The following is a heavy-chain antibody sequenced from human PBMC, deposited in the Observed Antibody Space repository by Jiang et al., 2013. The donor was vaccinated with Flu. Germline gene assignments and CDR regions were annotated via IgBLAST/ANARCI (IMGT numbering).Heavy chain of an antibody. CDR1: GYSFTSYW. CDR2: IYPGDSDT. V-gene: IGHV5-51*01. CDR3: ASNSFYDSSGYFPFFDY. J-gene: IGHJ4*02. D-gene: IGHD3-22*01. Sequence: GAEVKKPGESLKISCKGSGYSFTSYWIGWVRQMPGKGLEWMGIIYPGDSDTRYSPSFQGQVTISADKSISTAYLQWSSLRASDTAMYYCASNSFYDSSGYFPFFDYWGQGTLVTVSS.